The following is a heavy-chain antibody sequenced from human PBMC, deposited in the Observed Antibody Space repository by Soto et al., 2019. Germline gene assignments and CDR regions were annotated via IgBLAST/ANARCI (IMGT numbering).Heavy chain of an antibody. Sequence: SETLSLTCTVSGGSISSYYWSWIRQPPGKGLEWIGEINHSGSTNYNPSLKSRVTISVDTSKNQFSLKLSSVTAADTAVYYCARLRSGYSGYVLADYWGQGTLVTVSS. CDR3: ARLRSGYSGYVLADY. J-gene: IGHJ4*02. D-gene: IGHD5-12*01. CDR2: INHSGST. V-gene: IGHV4-34*01. CDR1: GGSISSYY.